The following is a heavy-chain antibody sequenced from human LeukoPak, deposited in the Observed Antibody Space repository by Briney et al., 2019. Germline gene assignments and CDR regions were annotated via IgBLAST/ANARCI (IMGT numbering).Heavy chain of an antibody. CDR1: NGSISSSTYY. CDR2: IYHSGST. J-gene: IGHJ5*02. V-gene: IGHV4-39*01. CDR3: ARIVGQLLSHWFDT. D-gene: IGHD2-21*02. Sequence: SETLSLTCTVSNGSISSSTYYWGWIRQPPGKGLEWIGSIYHSGSTHYNPSLKSRVTISVDTTKNQFSLKLSSVTAADTAVYYCARIVGQLLSHWFDTWGQGTLVTVSS.